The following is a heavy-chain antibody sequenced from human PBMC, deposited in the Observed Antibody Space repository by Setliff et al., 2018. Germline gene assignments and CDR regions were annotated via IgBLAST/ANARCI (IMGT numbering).Heavy chain of an antibody. CDR3: VRTTRSTGFYGQGVAYYMDV. V-gene: IGHV4-4*02. CDR1: GDSISSGNW. Sequence: PSETLSLTCAVSGDSISSGNWWSWVRQPPEKGLEWIGEINHSGNTNYNPSLKSRVTISVDKSTNQFSLKLTSVTAADAAVYYCVRTTRSTGFYGQGVAYYMDVWDKGTTVTVSS. CDR2: INHSGNT. J-gene: IGHJ6*03. D-gene: IGHD2-8*02.